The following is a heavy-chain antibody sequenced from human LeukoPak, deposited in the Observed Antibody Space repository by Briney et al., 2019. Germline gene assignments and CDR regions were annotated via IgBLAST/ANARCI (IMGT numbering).Heavy chain of an antibody. D-gene: IGHD3-3*01. J-gene: IGHJ5*02. V-gene: IGHV3-48*02. CDR1: GFTFGSYS. CDR2: ISSSSTI. Sequence: GGSLRLSCAASGFTFGSYSMNWVRQAQGKGLEWVSYISSSSTIYYADSVKGRFTISRDNAKNSLYLQMNSLRDEDTAVYFCASQRDFWRGYWFDPWGQGTLVTVSS. CDR3: ASQRDFWRGYWFDP.